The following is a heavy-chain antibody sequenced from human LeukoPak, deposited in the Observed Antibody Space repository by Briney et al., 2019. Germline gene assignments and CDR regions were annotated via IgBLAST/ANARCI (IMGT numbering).Heavy chain of an antibody. CDR3: ARAMT. CDR1: GGSFSGYY. CDR2: IKPDGSDK. Sequence: ETLSLTCAVYGGSFSGYYWSWVRQAPGKGLEWVANIKPDGSDKAYVDSVKGRFTISRDNTKNSLYLQMSSLRAEDTAVYYCARAMTWGQGTLVSVSS. J-gene: IGHJ5*02. V-gene: IGHV3-7*01.